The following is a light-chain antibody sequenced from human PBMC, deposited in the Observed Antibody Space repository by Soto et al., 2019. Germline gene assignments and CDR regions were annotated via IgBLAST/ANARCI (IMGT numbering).Light chain of an antibody. CDR1: QSVSSY. CDR2: GAS. CDR3: QQYNNWPRT. J-gene: IGKJ1*01. V-gene: IGKV3-15*01. Sequence: EIVLTQSPATLSLSPGERATLSCRASQSVSSYLAWYQQKPGQAPRLLMYGASTRATGIPARFSGSGSGTEFTLTINSLQSEDFAVYYCQQYNNWPRTFGQGTKVDIK.